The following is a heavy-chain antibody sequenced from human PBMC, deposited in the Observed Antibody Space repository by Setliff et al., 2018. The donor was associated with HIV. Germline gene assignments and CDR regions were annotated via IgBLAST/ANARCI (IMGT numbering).Heavy chain of an antibody. D-gene: IGHD3-10*01. CDR3: ARHGSNWFDP. Sequence: LSLTCAVYGGSFSGYYWSWIRQPPGKGLEWIGEINHSGSTNYNPSLKSRVTISVDTSKNQFSLRLSSVTAADTAVYYCARHGSNWFDPWGQGTQVTVSS. V-gene: IGHV4-34*01. CDR1: GGSFSGYY. J-gene: IGHJ5*02. CDR2: INHSGST.